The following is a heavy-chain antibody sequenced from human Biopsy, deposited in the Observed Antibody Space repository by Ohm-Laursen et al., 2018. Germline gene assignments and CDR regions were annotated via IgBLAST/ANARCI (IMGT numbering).Heavy chain of an antibody. D-gene: IGHD1-26*01. CDR2: ISGSGSTT. V-gene: IGHV3-23*01. J-gene: IGHJ4*02. CDR1: GFPFSTYA. CDR3: AKDLKWDVSADYFDF. Sequence: GSLRLSCTASGFPFSTYAMSWVRQAPGKGLEWVSTISGSGSTTYYADSVKGRFTISRDNSKNTLYLQMNSLRAEDTAVYYCAKDLKWDVSADYFDFWGQGTLVTVSS.